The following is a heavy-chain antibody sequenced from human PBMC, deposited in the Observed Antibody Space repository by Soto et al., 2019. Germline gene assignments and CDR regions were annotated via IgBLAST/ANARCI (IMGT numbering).Heavy chain of an antibody. D-gene: IGHD5-12*01. CDR2: ISVGGTNT. Sequence: ASVKVSCKASGQSFTSYAMHWVRQAPGQRLEWMGWISVGGTNTKYSQKLQGRVTITRGTPANTVYMELSSLRSEDTAVYFCARGGYSSTSYYGLDVWGQGTTVTVS. V-gene: IGHV1-3*01. CDR1: GQSFTSYA. CDR3: ARGGYSSTSYYGLDV. J-gene: IGHJ6*02.